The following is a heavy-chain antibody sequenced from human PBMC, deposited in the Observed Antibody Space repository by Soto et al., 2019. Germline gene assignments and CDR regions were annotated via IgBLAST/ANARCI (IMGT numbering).Heavy chain of an antibody. CDR2: ISYDGSNQ. Sequence: QVQLVESGGGVVQPGRSLRLSCAASGFTFSSYAMHWVRQAPGKGLEWVAVISYDGSNQYYADSVKGRFTISRDNSKNTLYLQMSSLRAEDTAVYYCARGEYYDTSGYYRYYWGQGTLVTVSS. CDR1: GFTFSSYA. J-gene: IGHJ4*02. CDR3: ARGEYYDTSGYYRYY. D-gene: IGHD3-22*01. V-gene: IGHV3-30-3*01.